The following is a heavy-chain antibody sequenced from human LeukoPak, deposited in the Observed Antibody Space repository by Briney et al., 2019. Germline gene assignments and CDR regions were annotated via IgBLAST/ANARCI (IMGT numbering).Heavy chain of an antibody. J-gene: IGHJ4*02. CDR2: IYSGGST. Sequence: GGSLRLSCAASGFTVSSNYMSWVRQAPGKGLEWVSVIYSGGSTYYADSVKGRFTISRDNSKNTVYLQMNSLRAEDTAVYYCAKTTTGYSSGRYPGWPVDYWGQGTLVTVSS. CDR1: GFTVSSNY. V-gene: IGHV3-53*01. D-gene: IGHD6-19*01. CDR3: AKTTTGYSSGRYPGWPVDY.